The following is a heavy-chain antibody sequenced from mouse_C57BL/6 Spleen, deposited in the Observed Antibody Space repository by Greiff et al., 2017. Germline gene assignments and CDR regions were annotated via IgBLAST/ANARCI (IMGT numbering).Heavy chain of an antibody. Sequence: EVQLQQSGPELVKPGASVKISCKASGYSFTDYNMNWVKQSNGKSLEWIGVINPNTGTTSYNQKFKGKATLTVDQSSSTAYMQLNSLTSEDSAVYYCARWDYYGSRHYFDYWGQGTTLTVSS. J-gene: IGHJ2*01. CDR2: INPNTGTT. CDR3: ARWDYYGSRHYFDY. D-gene: IGHD1-1*01. CDR1: GYSFTDYN. V-gene: IGHV1-39*01.